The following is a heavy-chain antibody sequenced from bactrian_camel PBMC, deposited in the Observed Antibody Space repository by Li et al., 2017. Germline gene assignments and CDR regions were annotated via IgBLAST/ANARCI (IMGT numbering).Heavy chain of an antibody. CDR2: IESDGST. CDR1: GNTDSTLC. V-gene: IGHV3S57*01. Sequence: VQLVESGGESVQAGGSLKLSCVASGNTDSTLCMGWVRQIPDKEREAVAGIESDGSTSYADSVKGRFTISKDNAENTLYLQMNSLKPGDTAMYYCAAVTRRYTRYPPLTKNEYNYRGRGTQVTVS. CDR3: AAVTRRYTRYPPLTKNEYNY. J-gene: IGHJ4*01. D-gene: IGHD2*01.